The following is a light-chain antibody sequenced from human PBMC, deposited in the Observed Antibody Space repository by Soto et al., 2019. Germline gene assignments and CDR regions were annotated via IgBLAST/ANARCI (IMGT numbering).Light chain of an antibody. CDR2: IAS. Sequence: DIHMTQSPSSLSASVGDRFTITCRASQSISNYLNWYQQKPGKAPNLLIYIASNLHSGVPSRFSGSGSGTDFTLTISSLQPEDFATYYCQQSYRTRYTFGQGTKVDIK. V-gene: IGKV1-39*01. CDR3: QQSYRTRYT. CDR1: QSISNY. J-gene: IGKJ2*01.